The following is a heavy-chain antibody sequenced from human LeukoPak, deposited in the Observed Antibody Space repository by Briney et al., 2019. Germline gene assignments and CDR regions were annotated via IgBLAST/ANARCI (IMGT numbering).Heavy chain of an antibody. CDR2: ISGSGGST. CDR3: AKDDSSGYIVDYFDY. V-gene: IGHV3-23*01. J-gene: IGHJ4*02. CDR1: GFTFSSYA. D-gene: IGHD3-22*01. Sequence: PGGSLRLSCAASGFTFSSYAMSWVRQAPGKGLEWVSAISGSGGSTYYADSVKGRFTISRDNSKNTLYLQMNSLRAEDTAVYYCAKDDSSGYIVDYFDYWGQGTLVTVSS.